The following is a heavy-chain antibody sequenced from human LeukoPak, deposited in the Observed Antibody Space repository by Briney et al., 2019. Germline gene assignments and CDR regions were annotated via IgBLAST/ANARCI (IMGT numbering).Heavy chain of an antibody. D-gene: IGHD3-9*01. J-gene: IGHJ4*02. V-gene: IGHV3-20*04. CDR2: INWNGGST. CDR3: ARVGAPYFDWCFDY. Sequence: GGSLRLSCAASGFTFDDYGMSWVRQAPGKGLEWVSGINWNGGSTGYADSVKGRFTISRDNAKNSLYLQMNSLRAEDTAIYYCARVGAPYFDWCFDYWGQGTLVTVSS. CDR1: GFTFDDYG.